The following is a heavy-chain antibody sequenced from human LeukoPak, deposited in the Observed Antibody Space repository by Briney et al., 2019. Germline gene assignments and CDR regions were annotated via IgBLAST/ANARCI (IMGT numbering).Heavy chain of an antibody. Sequence: SETLSLTCAVPGGSMNGYYWSWIRQPPGKGLEWIGYIYYRGTTNYSPSLKRRVTISVDTSKNQFSLRLKSVTAADTAVYYCARVWSGEDAFDIWGQGTKVTVSS. CDR3: ARVWSGEDAFDI. V-gene: IGHV4-59*01. CDR2: IYYRGTT. D-gene: IGHD3-3*01. J-gene: IGHJ3*02. CDR1: GGSMNGYY.